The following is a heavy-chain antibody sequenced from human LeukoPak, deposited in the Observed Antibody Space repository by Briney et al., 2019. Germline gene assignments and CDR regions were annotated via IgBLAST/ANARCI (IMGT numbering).Heavy chain of an antibody. V-gene: IGHV3-30-3*01. Sequence: GGSLRLSCAASGFTFSSYAMHWVRQAPGKGLEWVAVISYDGSNKYYADSVKGRFTISRDNSKNTLYLQMNSLRAEDTAVYYCAREGPIFGVESFDYWGQGTLVTVSS. J-gene: IGHJ4*02. CDR2: ISYDGSNK. D-gene: IGHD3-3*01. CDR3: AREGPIFGVESFDY. CDR1: GFTFSSYA.